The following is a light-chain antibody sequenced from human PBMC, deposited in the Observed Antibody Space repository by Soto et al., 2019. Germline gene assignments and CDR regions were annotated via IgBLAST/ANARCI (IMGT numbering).Light chain of an antibody. J-gene: IGKJ4*01. CDR2: LGS. V-gene: IGKV2-28*01. Sequence: DIVMTQSPLSLPVTPGEPASISCRSSQSLLHSNGYNYLDWYLQKPGQSPQLLIYLGSNRASGVPDMFSGSGSGTDFTLKISRVEAEDVGVYYCMQDLQPPLFGGGTKVEIK. CDR1: QSLLHSNGYNY. CDR3: MQDLQPPL.